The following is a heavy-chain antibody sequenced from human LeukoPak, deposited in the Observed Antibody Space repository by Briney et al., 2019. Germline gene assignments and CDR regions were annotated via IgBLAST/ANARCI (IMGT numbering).Heavy chain of an antibody. Sequence: MSSETLSLTCTVSGGSISSYYWSWIRQPPGKGLEWIGYIYYSGSTNYNPSLKSRVTISVDTSKNQFSLKLSSVTAADTAVYYCAREGVDTDILFGGSNWFDPWGQGTLVTVSS. J-gene: IGHJ5*02. CDR1: GGSISSYY. CDR2: IYYSGST. D-gene: IGHD5-18*01. V-gene: IGHV4-59*01. CDR3: AREGVDTDILFGGSNWFDP.